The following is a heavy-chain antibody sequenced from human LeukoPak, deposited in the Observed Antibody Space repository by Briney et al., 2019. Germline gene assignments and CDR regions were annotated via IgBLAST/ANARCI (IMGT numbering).Heavy chain of an antibody. D-gene: IGHD6-19*01. V-gene: IGHV3-23*01. J-gene: IGHJ4*02. CDR1: GFTFSSYA. CDR2: IRGGGDRT. Sequence: GGSLRLSCAASGFTFSSYAMSWVRQAPGKGLEWVSAIRGGGDRTHYADSVKGRFTISRDNSKNTLYLQMNSLRAEDTAVYYCAKDPGGAVARYYFDYWGQGTLVTVSS. CDR3: AKDPGGAVARYYFDY.